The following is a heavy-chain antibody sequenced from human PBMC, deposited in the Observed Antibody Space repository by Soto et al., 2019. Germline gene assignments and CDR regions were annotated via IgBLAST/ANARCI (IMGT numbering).Heavy chain of an antibody. CDR2: IYYSGSP. Sequence: LQLQESGPGLVKPSETLSLSCTVSGGSISSSSYYWGWLRQPPGKGLEWIGSIYYSGSPYYNPSLKRRVTISVDTSKNQFSLKLSSVTAADTAVYYCARQQLNDYGDPYYFDYWGQGTLVTVSS. CDR3: ARQQLNDYGDPYYFDY. CDR1: GGSISSSSYY. V-gene: IGHV4-39*01. J-gene: IGHJ4*02. D-gene: IGHD4-17*01.